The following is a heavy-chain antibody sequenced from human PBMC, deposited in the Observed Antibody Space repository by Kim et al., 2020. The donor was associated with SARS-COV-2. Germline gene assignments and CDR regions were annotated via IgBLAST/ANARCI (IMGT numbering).Heavy chain of an antibody. J-gene: IGHJ4*02. V-gene: IGHV3-30*18. CDR1: GFTFSSYG. Sequence: GGSLRLSCAASGFTFSSYGMHWVRQAPGKGLEWVAVISYDGSNKYYADSVKGRFTISRDNSKNTLYLQMNSLRAEDTAVYYCAKTYAGTFDYWGQGTLVTVSS. D-gene: IGHD2-8*01. CDR2: ISYDGSNK. CDR3: AKTYAGTFDY.